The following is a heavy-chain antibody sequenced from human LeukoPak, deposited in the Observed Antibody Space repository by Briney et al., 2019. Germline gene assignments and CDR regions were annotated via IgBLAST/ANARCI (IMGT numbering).Heavy chain of an antibody. J-gene: IGHJ4*02. D-gene: IGHD6-6*01. V-gene: IGHV5-51*01. Sequence: GESLKISCKGSGYSFTSYWIGWVRQMPGKGLEWMGIISPGDSDTRYSPSFQGQVTISGDKSISTAYLRWSSLKASDTAMYYCARRSSIAVRLFDYWGQGTLVTVSS. CDR1: GYSFTSYW. CDR2: ISPGDSDT. CDR3: ARRSSIAVRLFDY.